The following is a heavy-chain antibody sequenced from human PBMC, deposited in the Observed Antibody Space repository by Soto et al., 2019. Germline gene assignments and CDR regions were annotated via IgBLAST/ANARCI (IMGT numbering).Heavy chain of an antibody. V-gene: IGHV4-34*01. CDR2: INHSGST. D-gene: IGHD3-10*01. CDR3: ARVGSITMVRGVATHFDY. CDR1: GGSFSGYY. Sequence: PSETLSLTCAVYGGSFSGYYWSWIRQPPGKGLEWIGYINHSGSTNYNPSLKSRVTISVDTSKNQFSLKLSSVTAADTAVYYCARVGSITMVRGVATHFDYWGQGTLVTVSS. J-gene: IGHJ4*02.